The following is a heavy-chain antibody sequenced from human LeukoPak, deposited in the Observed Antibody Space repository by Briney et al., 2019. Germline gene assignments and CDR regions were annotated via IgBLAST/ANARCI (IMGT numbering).Heavy chain of an antibody. V-gene: IGHV3-21*01. CDR1: GFTFSSYS. D-gene: IGHD3-22*01. J-gene: IGHJ6*03. CDR2: ISSRSSYI. Sequence: GGSLRLSCAASGFTFSSYSMNWVRQAPGKGLEWVSSISSRSSYIYYADSVKGRFTISRDNAKNSLYLQMNSLRAGDTAVYYCARHYDSSYYYYYMDVWGKGTTVTISS. CDR3: ARHYDSSYYYYYMDV.